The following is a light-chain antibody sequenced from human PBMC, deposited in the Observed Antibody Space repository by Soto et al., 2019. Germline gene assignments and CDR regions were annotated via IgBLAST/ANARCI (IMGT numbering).Light chain of an antibody. V-gene: IGLV2-14*01. CDR1: SSDVGSFDS. CDR3: SSFTTSRTLV. Sequence: QPVLTQPASVSGSPGQPITISCTVTSSDVGSFDSVAWYQHNPGKAPKRMIYDVSNRPSGVSSRFSGSKSGNTASLSISGLQTENEANSYCSSFTTSRTLVFGTGTKLTVL. J-gene: IGLJ1*01. CDR2: DVS.